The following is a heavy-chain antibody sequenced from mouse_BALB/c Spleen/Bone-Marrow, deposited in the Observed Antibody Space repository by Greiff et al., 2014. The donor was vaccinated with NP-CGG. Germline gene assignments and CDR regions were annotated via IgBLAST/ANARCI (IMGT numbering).Heavy chain of an antibody. CDR1: GYTFTEYT. CDR3: ARKDYGYSYVMDY. J-gene: IGHJ4*01. Sequence: VQLKESGPELVKPGASVKISCKTSGYTFTEYTMHWVKQSHGKSLEWIGGINPNNGGTIYNQKFKGKATLTVDKSSSTAYMELRSLTSEDSAVYYCARKDYGYSYVMDYWGQGTSVTVSS. V-gene: IGHV1-18*01. CDR2: INPNNGGT. D-gene: IGHD1-2*01.